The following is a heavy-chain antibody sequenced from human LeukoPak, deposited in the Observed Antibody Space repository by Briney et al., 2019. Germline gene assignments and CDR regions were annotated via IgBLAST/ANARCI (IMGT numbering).Heavy chain of an antibody. J-gene: IGHJ5*02. Sequence: GGSLRLSCAASGFTFSSYSMNWVRQAPGKGLEWVAYISNSSSTIYYADSVKGRFTISRDNAKNSLYLQMNSLRAEDTAVYYCARDPSSSWYGTNWFDPWGQGTLVTVSS. CDR2: ISNSSSTI. CDR1: GFTFSSYS. V-gene: IGHV3-48*01. CDR3: ARDPSSSWYGTNWFDP. D-gene: IGHD6-13*01.